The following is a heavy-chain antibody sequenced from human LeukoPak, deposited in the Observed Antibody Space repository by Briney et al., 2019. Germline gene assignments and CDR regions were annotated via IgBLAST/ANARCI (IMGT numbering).Heavy chain of an antibody. CDR2: INPSGGST. CDR3: ARGGNEVVADAEYFQH. Sequence: VASVKVSCKASGYTFSSYYMHWVRQAPGQGLEWMGIINPSGGSTSYAQKFQDRVTMTRDMSTSTVHVELNSLRSEDTAVYYCARGGNEVVADAEYFQHWGQGTLVTVSS. D-gene: IGHD3-22*01. J-gene: IGHJ1*01. CDR1: GYTFSSYY. V-gene: IGHV1-46*01.